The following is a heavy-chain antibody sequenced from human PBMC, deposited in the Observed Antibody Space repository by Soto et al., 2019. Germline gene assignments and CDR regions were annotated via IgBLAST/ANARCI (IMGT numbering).Heavy chain of an antibody. CDR1: GFTFSSYW. Sequence: PGGSLRLSCAASGFTFSSYWMSWVRQAPGKELEWVANIKQDGSEKYYVDSVKGRFTISRDNAKNSLYLQMNSLRAEDTAVYYCARTPRGTRYCSGGSCPPPDYWGQGTLVTVSS. D-gene: IGHD2-15*01. CDR3: ARTPRGTRYCSGGSCPPPDY. J-gene: IGHJ4*02. V-gene: IGHV3-7*01. CDR2: IKQDGSEK.